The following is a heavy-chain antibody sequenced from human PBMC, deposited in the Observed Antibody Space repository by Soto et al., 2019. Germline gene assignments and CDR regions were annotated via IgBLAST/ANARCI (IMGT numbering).Heavy chain of an antibody. D-gene: IGHD4-4*01. CDR1: GFTFGSYA. Sequence: GGSLRHSCAASGFTFGSYAMSWVRQAPGKWLEWVSAIGGSGGSTYYADSVKGRFTISRDNSKNTLYLQMKSLRAEDTAVYYCAKAIWDSNYSFDYWAQGTRVTVSS. CDR3: AKAIWDSNYSFDY. J-gene: IGHJ4*02. CDR2: IGGSGGST. V-gene: IGHV3-23*01.